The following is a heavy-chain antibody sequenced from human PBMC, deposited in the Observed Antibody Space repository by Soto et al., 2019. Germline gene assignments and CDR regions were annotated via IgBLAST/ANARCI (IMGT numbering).Heavy chain of an antibody. CDR3: ARGLWNYSQHYCYYGMDV. V-gene: IGHV4-4*02. D-gene: IGHD1-7*01. Sequence: SETLSLTCAVSGGSISSSNWWSWVRQPPGKGLEWIGEIYHSGSTNYNPSLKSRVTISVDKSKNQFSLKLSSVTAADTAVYYCARGLWNYSQHYCYYGMDVWGQGTTVTVSS. J-gene: IGHJ6*02. CDR2: IYHSGST. CDR1: GGSISSSNW.